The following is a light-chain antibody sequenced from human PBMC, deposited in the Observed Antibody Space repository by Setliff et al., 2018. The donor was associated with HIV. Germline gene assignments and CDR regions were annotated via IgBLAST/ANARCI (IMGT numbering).Light chain of an antibody. CDR1: SNDVGRYDL. J-gene: IGLJ1*01. CDR3: SSYTIETSYV. Sequence: QSALTQPASVSGSPGQSITISCTGTSNDVGRYDLVSWYQQHPARAPKLIIYEVNNRPSGVSSRFSGSKSGNTASLTISGLQAEDEADYYCSSYTIETSYVFGTGTKVTVL. CDR2: EVN. V-gene: IGLV2-14*02.